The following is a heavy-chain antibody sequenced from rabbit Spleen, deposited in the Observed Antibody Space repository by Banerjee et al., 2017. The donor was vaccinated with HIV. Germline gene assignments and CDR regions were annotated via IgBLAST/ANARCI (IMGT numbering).Heavy chain of an antibody. CDR1: GLSFSSSYW. D-gene: IGHD1-1*01. V-gene: IGHV1S40*01. J-gene: IGHJ6*01. Sequence: QSLEESGGDLVKPGASLTLTCTASGLSFSSSYWICWVRQAPGKGLELIACFSTSGSGTYYASWAKGRFTISKTSSTTVTLQMTRLTAADTATYFCARDTSSSFSSYGMDLWGPGTLVTVS. CDR3: ARDTSSSFSSYGMDL. CDR2: FSTSGSGT.